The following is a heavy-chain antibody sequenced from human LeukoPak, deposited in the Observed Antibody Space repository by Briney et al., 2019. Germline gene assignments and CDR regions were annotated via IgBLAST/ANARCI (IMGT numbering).Heavy chain of an antibody. CDR2: INHSGST. CDR3: ARGRRYCSSTSCYTGYYYYYMDV. CDR1: GGSFSGYY. V-gene: IGHV4-34*01. D-gene: IGHD2-2*02. Sequence: SETLFLTCAVYGGSFSGYYWSWIRQPPGKGLEWVGEINHSGSTNYNPSLKSRVTISVDTSKNQFSLRLSSVTAADTAVYYCARGRRYCSSTSCYTGYYYYYMDVWGKGTTVTVSS. J-gene: IGHJ6*03.